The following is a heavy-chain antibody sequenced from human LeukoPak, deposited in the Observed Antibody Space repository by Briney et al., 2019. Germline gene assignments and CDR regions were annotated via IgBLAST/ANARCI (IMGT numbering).Heavy chain of an antibody. CDR1: GYSFTSYW. CDR2: IYPGDSDT. CDR3: AGRSRGLRFLEWLSDDY. V-gene: IGHV5-51*01. Sequence: GASLKISCKGSGYSFTSYWIGWVRQLPGKGLERMGIIYPGDSDTRYSPSFQGQVTISADNSISTAYLQWSSLKASDTAMYYCAGRSRGLRFLEWLSDDYWGQGTLVTVSS. D-gene: IGHD3-3*01. J-gene: IGHJ4*02.